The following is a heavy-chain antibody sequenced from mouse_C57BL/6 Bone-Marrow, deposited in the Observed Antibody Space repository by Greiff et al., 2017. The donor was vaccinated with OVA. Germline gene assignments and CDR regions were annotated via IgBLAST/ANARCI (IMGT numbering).Heavy chain of an antibody. J-gene: IGHJ2*01. V-gene: IGHV1-59*01. Sequence: QVQLQQPGAELVRPGTSVKLSCKASGYTFTSYWMHWVKQRHGQGLEWIGVIDPSDSYTNYNQKFKGKATLTVDTSPSTAYMQLSSLTSEDSAVYYCARWPRGQLGLFDYWGQGTTLTVSS. D-gene: IGHD4-1*02. CDR3: ARWPRGQLGLFDY. CDR1: GYTFTSYW. CDR2: IDPSDSYT.